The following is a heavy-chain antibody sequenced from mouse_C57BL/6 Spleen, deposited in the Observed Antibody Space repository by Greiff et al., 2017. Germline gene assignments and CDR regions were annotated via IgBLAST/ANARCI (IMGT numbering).Heavy chain of an antibody. V-gene: IGHV1-50*01. CDR3: ARPPLLDY. CDR2: IDPSDSYT. Sequence: VQLQQPGAELVKPGASVKLSCKASGYTFTSYWMQWVKQRPGQGLEWIGEIDPSDSYTNYNQKFKGKATLTVDTYSSTAYMQLSSLTSEDSSVYYCARPPLLDYWGQGTTLTVSS. CDR1: GYTFTSYW. D-gene: IGHD2-1*01. J-gene: IGHJ2*01.